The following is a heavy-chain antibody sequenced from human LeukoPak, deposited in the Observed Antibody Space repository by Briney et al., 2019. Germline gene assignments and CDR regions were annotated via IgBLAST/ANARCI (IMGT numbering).Heavy chain of an antibody. D-gene: IGHD3-16*01. J-gene: IGHJ4*02. V-gene: IGHV1-69*13. Sequence: ASVKVSCKASGGTFSSYAISWVRQAPGQGLEWMGGIIPIFGTANYAQKFQGRVTITANESMSTAYMELSSLRSEDTAVYYCAKDLGGGTRDPNDYWGQGTLVTVSS. CDR1: GGTFSSYA. CDR2: IIPIFGTA. CDR3: AKDLGGGTRDPNDY.